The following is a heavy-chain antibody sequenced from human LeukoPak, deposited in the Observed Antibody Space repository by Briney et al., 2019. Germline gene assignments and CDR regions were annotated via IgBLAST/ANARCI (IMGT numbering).Heavy chain of an antibody. D-gene: IGHD5-12*01. CDR2: ISGSGGST. CDR3: AKDREGLSSGYDLEYFDY. CDR1: GFTFSSYA. J-gene: IGHJ4*02. Sequence: GGSLRLSCAASGFTFSSYAMSWVRQAPGKGLEWVSAISGSGGSTYYADSVKGRFTISRDNSKNTLFLQMNSLRAEDTAVYYCAKDREGLSSGYDLEYFDYWGQGTLVTVSS. V-gene: IGHV3-23*01.